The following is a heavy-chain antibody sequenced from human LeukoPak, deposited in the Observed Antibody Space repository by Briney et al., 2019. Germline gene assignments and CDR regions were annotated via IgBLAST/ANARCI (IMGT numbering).Heavy chain of an antibody. CDR2: IYYSGST. CDR3: ARTTEGVYTYDYFYYYYMDV. Sequence: SEPLSLPCTLSGRSISSYYGSWIRQPPGKGLEWVGHIYYSGSTNHNRSLKSQVTISVDPSKNQSSLTQSSVTAAATAVYFWARTTEGVYTYDYFYYYYMDVWGKGTTVTISS. CDR1: GRSISSYY. V-gene: IGHV4-59*01. D-gene: IGHD5-18*01. J-gene: IGHJ6*03.